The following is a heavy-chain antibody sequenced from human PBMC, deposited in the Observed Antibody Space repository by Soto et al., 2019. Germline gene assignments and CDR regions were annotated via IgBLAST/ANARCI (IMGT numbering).Heavy chain of an antibody. CDR3: AKKEDAFDI. Sequence: EVQLVESGGGLVQPGRSLRLSCAASGFTFDAYAMHWFRQAPGKGLEWVSGISWNSGSIGYADSVKGRFTISRDNAKNTLYMQMNSLRDADKALYYCAKKEDAFDIWCQGTMVTVSS. CDR2: ISWNSGSI. J-gene: IGHJ3*02. CDR1: GFTFDAYA. V-gene: IGHV3-9*01.